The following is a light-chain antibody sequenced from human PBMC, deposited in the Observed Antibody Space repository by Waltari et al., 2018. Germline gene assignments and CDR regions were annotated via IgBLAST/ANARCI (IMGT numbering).Light chain of an antibody. Sequence: EIVLTQSPGTLSLSPGERATLSCRASQGVSRFLAWYQQKPGQAPRLLIYDASTRVTGIPDRFSGSGSGTDFSLTISRLEPEDFAVYYCQKYGTLPATFGQGTKVEVK. CDR2: DAS. V-gene: IGKV3-20*01. J-gene: IGKJ1*01. CDR3: QKYGTLPAT. CDR1: QGVSRF.